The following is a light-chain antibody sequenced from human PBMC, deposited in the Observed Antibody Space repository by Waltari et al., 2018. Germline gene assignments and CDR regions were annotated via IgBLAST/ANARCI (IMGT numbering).Light chain of an antibody. CDR1: SSNIGNNA. CDR2: DDS. J-gene: IGLJ3*02. CDR3: ATWDDSLNGGV. Sequence: QSVLTQPPSVSEGPRQRVTISCSGSSSNIGNNAVHWYQQLPGKAPRLLIYDDSLLPSGVSDRFSGSKSGTSASLAISGLQSEDEALYYCATWDDSLNGGVFGGGTKLTVL. V-gene: IGLV1-36*01.